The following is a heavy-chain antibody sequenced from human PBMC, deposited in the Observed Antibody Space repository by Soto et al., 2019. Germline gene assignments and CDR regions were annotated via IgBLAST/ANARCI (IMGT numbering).Heavy chain of an antibody. V-gene: IGHV4-38-2*01. CDR3: VAYSASHNRFGR. Sequence: SQTLSLTCAVSGSSVSGDFYWAWIRQPPGKGLEWIGSVYPSGNTYYLLSLRGRSSLSIDTSMNHISLTLTSVTAADTALYYCVAYSASHNRFGRWGQGTLVTVSS. CDR1: GSSVSGDFY. J-gene: IGHJ5*02. D-gene: IGHD6-13*01. CDR2: VYPSGNT.